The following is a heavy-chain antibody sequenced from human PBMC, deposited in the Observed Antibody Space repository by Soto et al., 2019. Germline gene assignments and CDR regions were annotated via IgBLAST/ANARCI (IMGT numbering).Heavy chain of an antibody. J-gene: IGHJ4*02. CDR2: ISAYNGNT. CDR1: GYTFTNYG. D-gene: IGHD3-10*01. Sequence: QVPLVQSGAEVKKPGASVKVSCKASGYTFTNYGISWVRQAPGQGLEWMGWISAYNGNTNYAQKLQGRVTMTTDTSTSTAYMELRSLRSDDTAVYYCARDLRGGYNYYGSGSYYNGVRFDYWGQGTLVTVSS. CDR3: ARDLRGGYNYYGSGSYYNGVRFDY. V-gene: IGHV1-18*01.